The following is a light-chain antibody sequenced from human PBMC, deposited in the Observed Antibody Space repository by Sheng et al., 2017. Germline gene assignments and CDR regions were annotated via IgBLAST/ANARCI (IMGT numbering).Light chain of an antibody. CDR2: AAS. CDR1: QSINTF. Sequence: DIQMTQSPSSLSASVGDRVTITCRTSQSINTFLNWYQQKPGKAPRLLIYAASILQSGVPSRFSGSGSGTFFTLTISSLQPEDFATYYCQLSDSTPQCTFGQGTKLDIK. CDR3: QLSDSTPQCT. J-gene: IGKJ2*02. V-gene: IGKV1-39*01.